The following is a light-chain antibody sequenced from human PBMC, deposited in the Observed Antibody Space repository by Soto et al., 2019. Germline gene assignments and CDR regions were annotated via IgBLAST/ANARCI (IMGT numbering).Light chain of an antibody. Sequence: DIQMTQSPSTLSASVGDRVTITCRASQSINNWLGWFQLNPGKAPKLLIQKASSLESGVPSRFSGSGSGTEVTLSISSLQPYDFATYYCKQYNSLPYTCVHGTKLESK. CDR3: KQYNSLPYT. V-gene: IGKV1-5*03. CDR2: KAS. CDR1: QSINNW. J-gene: IGKJ2*01.